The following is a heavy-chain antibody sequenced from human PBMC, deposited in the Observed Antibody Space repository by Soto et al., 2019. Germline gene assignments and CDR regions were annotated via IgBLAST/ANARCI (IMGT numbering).Heavy chain of an antibody. CDR1: GFTFSSYA. Sequence: QVQLVESGGGVVQPGRSLRLSCAASGFTFSSYAMHWVRQAPGKGLEWVALISYDGSNKYYADSVKSLFTISRDNSKNTLYLQMNSLSPEDTVVYHCARDHGGTTLYYPGMDVCGQGTTVTVSS. CDR2: ISYDGSNK. J-gene: IGHJ6*02. V-gene: IGHV3-30-3*01. D-gene: IGHD1-7*01. CDR3: ARDHGGTTLYYPGMDV.